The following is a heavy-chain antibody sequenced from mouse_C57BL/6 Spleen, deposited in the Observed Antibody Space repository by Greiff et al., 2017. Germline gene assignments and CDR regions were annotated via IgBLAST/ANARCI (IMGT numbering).Heavy chain of an antibody. CDR3: ARSGTGYAMDY. CDR2: MYPGSGNT. D-gene: IGHD4-1*01. Sequence: QVQLQQSGPELVKPGASVKISCKASGYTFTDYYIYWVKQRPGQGLEWIGWMYPGSGNTKYNEKFKGKATLTVDTSSSTAYLQLSSLTSEDSAVYFCARSGTGYAMDYWGQGTSVTVSS. CDR1: GYTFTDYY. J-gene: IGHJ4*01. V-gene: IGHV1-84*01.